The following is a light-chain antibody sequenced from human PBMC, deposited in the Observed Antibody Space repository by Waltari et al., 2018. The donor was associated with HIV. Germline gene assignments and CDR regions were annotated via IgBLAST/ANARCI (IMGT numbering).Light chain of an antibody. V-gene: IGLV3-10*01. CDR1: AAPKKH. CDR2: EDN. J-gene: IGLJ2*01. CDR3: YSTDSSGNHRGV. Sequence: SYALPLPPSASICAGQRAMRTSHGEAAPKKHAYCDQQKSAPAPVLVTYEDNKRPSGIPERFSGSSSGTMATLTISGAQVEDEADYYCYSTDSSGNHRGVFGGGTKLTVL.